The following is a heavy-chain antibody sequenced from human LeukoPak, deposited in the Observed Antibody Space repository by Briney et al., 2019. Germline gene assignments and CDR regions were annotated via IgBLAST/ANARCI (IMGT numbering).Heavy chain of an antibody. CDR2: INPNSGGT. J-gene: IGHJ4*02. Sequence: EASVKVSCKASGYTFTGYYMHWVRQAPGQGLEWMGWINPNSGGTNYAQKFQGRVTMTRDTSISTAYMELSRLRSDDTAVYYCARDGSGYTLTDPDYWGQGTLVTVSS. CDR3: ARDGSGYTLTDPDY. D-gene: IGHD3-22*01. V-gene: IGHV1-2*02. CDR1: GYTFTGYY.